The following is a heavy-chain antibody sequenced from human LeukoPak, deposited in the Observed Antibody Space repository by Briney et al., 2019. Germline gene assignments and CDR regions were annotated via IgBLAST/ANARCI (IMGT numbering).Heavy chain of an antibody. J-gene: IGHJ4*02. CDR2: IYYSGST. CDR1: GGSISSYY. CDR3: ARNLLQWLVVGY. V-gene: IGHV4-59*12. D-gene: IGHD6-19*01. Sequence: SETLSLTCTVSGGSISSYYWSWIRQPPGKGLEWIGYIYYSGSTNYNPSLKSRVTISVDTSKNQFSLKLSSVTAADTAVYYCARNLLQWLVVGYWGQGTLVTVSS.